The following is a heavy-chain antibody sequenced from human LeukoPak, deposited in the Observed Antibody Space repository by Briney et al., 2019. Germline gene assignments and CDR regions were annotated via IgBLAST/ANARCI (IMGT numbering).Heavy chain of an antibody. D-gene: IGHD3-10*01. Sequence: GGSLRLSCAASGFTVSSNYMNWVRQAPGKGLEWVSVIYSGGSTYYADSVKGRFTISRDNSKNTLYVHMNSLRADDTAAYYCARDPLGITMVRGYFDWWGQGTLVTVSS. CDR1: GFTVSSNY. CDR2: IYSGGST. CDR3: ARDPLGITMVRGYFDW. V-gene: IGHV3-53*01. J-gene: IGHJ4*02.